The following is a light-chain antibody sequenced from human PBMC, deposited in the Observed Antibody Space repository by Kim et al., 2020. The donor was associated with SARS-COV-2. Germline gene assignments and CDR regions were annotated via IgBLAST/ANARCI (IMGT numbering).Light chain of an antibody. J-gene: IGKJ5*01. CDR3: QQYGSSPA. CDR2: DAS. Sequence: LSPAKSATLSCRARQTVSNNYLAWYKQKAGQDPRLLFFDASSRTTGVPDRFSASGSGTDFTLTIGRLGPEDFAVYYCQQYGSSPAFGQGTRLEIK. CDR1: QTVSNNY. V-gene: IGKV3-20*01.